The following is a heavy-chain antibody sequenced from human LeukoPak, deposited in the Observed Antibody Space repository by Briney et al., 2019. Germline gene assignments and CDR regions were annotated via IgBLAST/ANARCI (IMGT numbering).Heavy chain of an antibody. V-gene: IGHV1-18*04. J-gene: IGHJ4*02. CDR2: ISAYNGNT. CDR1: GYTVTSYG. D-gene: IGHD3-16*02. Sequence: GASVKVSCKASGYTVTSYGISWVRQAPGQGLEWMGWISAYNGNTNYAQKLQGRVTMTTDTSTSTAYMELRSLRSDDTAVYYCARWRSYGLGSYRYRDGDYWGQGTLVTVSS. CDR3: ARWRSYGLGSYRYRDGDY.